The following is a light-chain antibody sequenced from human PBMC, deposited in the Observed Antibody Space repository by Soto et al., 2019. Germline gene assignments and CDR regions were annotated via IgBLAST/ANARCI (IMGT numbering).Light chain of an antibody. Sequence: QSVLTQPPSASGTPGQRVTISCSGSSSNIGSNSVNWYQQLPGTAPKLLISGNYHRPSGVPDRFSGSKSGTSASLAISGLQSEDEADYYCAAWDDSLNGYVFGIGTKLTVL. CDR3: AAWDDSLNGYV. V-gene: IGLV1-44*01. CDR2: GNY. J-gene: IGLJ1*01. CDR1: SSNIGSNS.